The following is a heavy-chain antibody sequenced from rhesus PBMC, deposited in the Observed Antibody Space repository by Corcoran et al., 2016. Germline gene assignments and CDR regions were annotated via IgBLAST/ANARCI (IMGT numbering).Heavy chain of an antibody. D-gene: IGHD6-43*01. CDR1: GYSISSRYG. V-gene: IGHV4-127*01. Sequence: QVQLQESCPGLVTPSETLSLTCAFSGYSISSRYGWSWNRQPPGKGLEWIGYISYSGSSYYTPSFKSRVTISIDTSKNQFSLKLTSVTAADTAVYYCARDRSSNWYFDIWGPGTPITISS. J-gene: IGHJ2*01. CDR3: ARDRSSNWYFDI. CDR2: ISYSGSS.